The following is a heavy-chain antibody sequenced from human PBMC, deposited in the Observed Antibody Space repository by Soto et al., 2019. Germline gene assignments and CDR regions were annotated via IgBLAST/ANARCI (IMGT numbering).Heavy chain of an antibody. Sequence: PSETLSLTCTVSGGSISGSSYYWGWIRQPPGKGLEWIGTIYYSGAAYYNPSLKSRVTISVDTSRNQFSLKLSSVTAADTAVYYCARSPDSSGYYPRRYYYGMDVWGQGTTVTVSS. CDR3: ARSPDSSGYYPRRYYYGMDV. CDR2: IYYSGAA. CDR1: GGSISGSSYY. J-gene: IGHJ6*02. V-gene: IGHV4-39*07. D-gene: IGHD3-22*01.